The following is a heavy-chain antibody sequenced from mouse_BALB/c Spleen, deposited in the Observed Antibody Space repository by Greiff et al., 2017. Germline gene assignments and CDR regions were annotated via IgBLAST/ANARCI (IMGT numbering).Heavy chain of an antibody. J-gene: IGHJ4*01. CDR3: ARKAFLYAMDY. CDR1: GFTFSSFG. Sequence: EVKLQESGGGLVQPGGSRKLSCAASGFTFSSFGMHWVRQAPEKGLEWVAYISSGSSTIYYADTVKGRFTISRDNPKNTLFLQMTSLRSEDTAMYYCARKAFLYAMDYWGQGTSVTVSS. CDR2: ISSGSSTI. V-gene: IGHV5-17*02.